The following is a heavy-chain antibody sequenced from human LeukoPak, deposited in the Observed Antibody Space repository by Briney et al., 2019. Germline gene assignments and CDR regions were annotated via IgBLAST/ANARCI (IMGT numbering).Heavy chain of an antibody. CDR1: GFTFDDYV. CDR2: ISWNSGSI. J-gene: IGHJ4*02. Sequence: GGSLRLSCAASGFTFDDYVMHWVRQAPGKGLEWVSGISWNSGSIGYADSVKGRFTISRDNAKNSLYLQMNSLRAEDTALYYCAKGPTRSHSSGWYPVDYWGQGTLVTVSS. V-gene: IGHV3-9*01. CDR3: AKGPTRSHSSGWYPVDY. D-gene: IGHD6-19*01.